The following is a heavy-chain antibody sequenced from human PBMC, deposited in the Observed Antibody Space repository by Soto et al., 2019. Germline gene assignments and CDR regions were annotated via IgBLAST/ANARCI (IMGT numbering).Heavy chain of an antibody. CDR1: RGTFGSYA. Sequence: ASVKVSCKASRGTFGSYAMSWGRQAPGQGLEWMGGIIPIFGTANYAQKFQGRVTITADESTSTAYIELSSLRSEDTAVYYCARAPPYSSSFVPWGQGTLVTVSS. CDR3: ARAPPYSSSFVP. V-gene: IGHV1-69*13. D-gene: IGHD6-13*01. CDR2: IIPIFGTA. J-gene: IGHJ5*02.